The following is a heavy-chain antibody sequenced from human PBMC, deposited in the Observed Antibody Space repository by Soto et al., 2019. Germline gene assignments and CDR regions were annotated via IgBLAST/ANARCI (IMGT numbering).Heavy chain of an antibody. J-gene: IGHJ4*02. CDR1: GGSISSDDSY. CDR3: VRDRGGYERIDY. V-gene: IGHV4-30-4*01. D-gene: IGHD5-12*01. Sequence: QVQLQESGPGLVKPSQTLSLTCTVSGGSISSDDSYWSWIRQPPGKGLEWIGYIYYSGSTYYNPALKCRVTISVDTSKNQFSLKLTSVTAADTAVYYCVRDRGGYERIDYWGQGTLVTVSS. CDR2: IYYSGST.